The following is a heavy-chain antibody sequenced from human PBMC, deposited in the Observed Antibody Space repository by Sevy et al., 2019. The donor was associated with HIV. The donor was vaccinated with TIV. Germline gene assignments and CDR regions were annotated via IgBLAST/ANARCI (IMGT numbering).Heavy chain of an antibody. J-gene: IGHJ4*02. V-gene: IGHV3-30*18. CDR1: GFTFSSYG. CDR3: AKSRDDYDSSGYYYYFDY. D-gene: IGHD3-22*01. Sequence: GGSLRLSCAASGFTFSSYGMHWVRQAPGKGLEWVAVISYDGSNKYYADSVKGRFTISRDNSKNTLYLQMNSLRDEDTAVYYWAKSRDDYDSSGYYYYFDYWGQGTLVTGSS. CDR2: ISYDGSNK.